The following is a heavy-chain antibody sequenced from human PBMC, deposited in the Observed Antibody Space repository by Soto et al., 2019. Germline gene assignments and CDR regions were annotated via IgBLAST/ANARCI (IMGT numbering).Heavy chain of an antibody. Sequence: ASVKVSCKASGYTFTSYYMHWVRQAPGQGLEWMGIINPSGGSTSYAQKFQGRVTMTRDTSTSTVYMELNSLRAEDTAVYYCARDPFDCGDDCSSNYWGQGTRVTVSS. V-gene: IGHV1-46*01. CDR1: GYTFTSYY. J-gene: IGHJ4*02. D-gene: IGHD2-21*02. CDR2: INPSGGST. CDR3: ARDPFDCGDDCSSNY.